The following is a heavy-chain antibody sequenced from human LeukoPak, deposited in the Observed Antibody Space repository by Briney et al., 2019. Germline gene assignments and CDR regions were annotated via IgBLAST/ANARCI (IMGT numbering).Heavy chain of an antibody. CDR2: FSGSGGST. V-gene: IGHV3-23*01. CDR1: GFTFSNYA. D-gene: IGHD6-19*01. Sequence: PSGGSLRLSCAASGFTFSNYAMSWVRQAPGKGLEWVSAFSGSGGSTYYANSVKGRFTISRDNSKNTLYLQMNSLRAEDTAVYYCARKVAAPDYWGQGTLVTVSS. CDR3: ARKVAAPDY. J-gene: IGHJ4*02.